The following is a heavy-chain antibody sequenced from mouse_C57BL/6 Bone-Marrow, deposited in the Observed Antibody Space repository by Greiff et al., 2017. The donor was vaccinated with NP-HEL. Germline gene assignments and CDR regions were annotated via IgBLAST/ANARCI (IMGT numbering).Heavy chain of an antibody. Sequence: EVKLVESEGGLVQPGSSMKLSCTASGFTFSDYYMAWVRQVPEKGLEWVANINYDGSSTYYLDSLKSRFIISRDNAKNILYLQMSSLKSEDTATYYCARVRPWYVDVWGTGTTVTVSS. CDR3: ARVRPWYVDV. CDR1: GFTFSDYY. J-gene: IGHJ1*03. CDR2: INYDGSST. V-gene: IGHV5-16*01.